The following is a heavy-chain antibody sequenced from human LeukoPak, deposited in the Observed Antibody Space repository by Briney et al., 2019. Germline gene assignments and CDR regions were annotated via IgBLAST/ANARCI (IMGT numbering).Heavy chain of an antibody. J-gene: IGHJ4*02. V-gene: IGHV3-30*18. CDR2: ISYDGSNK. D-gene: IGHD6-13*01. CDR1: GFAFSSYG. CDR3: AKDSQPGVTIAAAGY. Sequence: PGGSLRLSCAASGFAFSSYGMHWVRQAPGKGLEWVAVISYDGSNKYYADSVKGRFTISRDNSKNTLYLQMSSLRAEDTAVYYCAKDSQPGVTIAAAGYWGQGTLVTVSS.